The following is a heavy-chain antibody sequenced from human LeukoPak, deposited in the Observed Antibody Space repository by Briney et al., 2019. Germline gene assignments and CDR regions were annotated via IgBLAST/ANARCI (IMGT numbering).Heavy chain of an antibody. Sequence: PSETLSLTCTVTGGSFTTYYWSWIRQPPGKGLEWIGHFYYSGSTNYNPSLKSRVTISVDTSKNQFSLKLNSVTAADTAVYYCARSNYCGGDCYSWDSWGQGTLVTVSS. D-gene: IGHD2-21*02. CDR1: GGSFTTYY. CDR3: ARSNYCGGDCYSWDS. J-gene: IGHJ4*02. CDR2: FYYSGST. V-gene: IGHV4-59*08.